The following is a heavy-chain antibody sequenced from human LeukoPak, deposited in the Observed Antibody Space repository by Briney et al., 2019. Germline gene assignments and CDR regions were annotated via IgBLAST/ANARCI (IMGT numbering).Heavy chain of an antibody. Sequence: ASVKVSCKASGYTFTSYGISWVRQAPGQGLEWMGWISAYNGNTNYAQKLQGRVTMTTDTSTSTAYMELRSLRSDDTAVYYCARYPVGSRGWYQGKRRGWFDPWGQGTLVTVSS. CDR3: ARYPVGSRGWYQGKRRGWFDP. V-gene: IGHV1-18*01. D-gene: IGHD6-19*01. CDR2: ISAYNGNT. J-gene: IGHJ5*02. CDR1: GYTFTSYG.